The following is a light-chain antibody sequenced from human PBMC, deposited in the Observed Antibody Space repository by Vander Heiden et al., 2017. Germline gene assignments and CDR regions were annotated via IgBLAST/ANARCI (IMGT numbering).Light chain of an antibody. J-gene: IGKJ2*01. Sequence: EIVLTQSPGTVSLSPGERATLSCRASQSVSSSYLAWYQQKPGQAPRLLIYGASSRATGIPDRSSGSGSGTDFTLTISRLEPEDFAVYYCQRDGSSWYTFGQGTKLEIK. CDR1: QSVSSSY. CDR3: QRDGSSWYT. V-gene: IGKV3-20*01. CDR2: GAS.